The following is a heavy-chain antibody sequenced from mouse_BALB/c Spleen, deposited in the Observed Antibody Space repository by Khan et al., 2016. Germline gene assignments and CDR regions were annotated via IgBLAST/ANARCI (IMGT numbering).Heavy chain of an antibody. CDR1: GYSITSGYS. V-gene: IGHV3-1*02. CDR2: IHYSGST. J-gene: IGHJ2*01. Sequence: EVQLQESGPDLVKPSQSLSLTCTVTGYSITSGYSWHWIRQFPGNKLEWMAYIHYSGSTNYNPSLKSRISITRDTSKNQFFLQLISVTTEDTATYYRTRGDYYGNGYWGQGTTLTVSS. D-gene: IGHD1-1*01. CDR3: TRGDYYGNGY.